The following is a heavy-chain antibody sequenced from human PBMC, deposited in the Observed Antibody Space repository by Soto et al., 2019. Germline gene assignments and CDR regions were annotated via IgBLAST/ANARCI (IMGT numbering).Heavy chain of an antibody. CDR1: GGSLSAYY. CDR2: INHSGTT. D-gene: IGHD1-20*01. V-gene: IGHV4-34*01. J-gene: IGHJ5*02. Sequence: PSETLSLTCAVYGGSLSAYYWSWIRQSPGKGLEWIGEINHSGTTNYNPSLKSRVTISLDSSRDQFSLRLDSVTAADTAIYYCARSGRGTITKGMLASWGQGTLVTVSS. CDR3: ARSGRGTITKGMLAS.